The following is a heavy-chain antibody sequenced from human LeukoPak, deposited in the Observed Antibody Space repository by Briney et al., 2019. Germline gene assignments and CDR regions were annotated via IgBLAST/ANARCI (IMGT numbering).Heavy chain of an antibody. CDR3: ARGGGYYSDYFDY. CDR1: GFTFDDYG. J-gene: IGHJ4*02. Sequence: GGSLRLSCAASGFTFDDYGMNWVRHAPGKGLEWVSGITWNGASTGYTDSVKGRFTISRDNAKNSLYLQMNSLRAEDTAVYYCARGGGYYSDYFDYWGQGTLVTVSS. V-gene: IGHV3-20*04. D-gene: IGHD3-22*01. CDR2: ITWNGAST.